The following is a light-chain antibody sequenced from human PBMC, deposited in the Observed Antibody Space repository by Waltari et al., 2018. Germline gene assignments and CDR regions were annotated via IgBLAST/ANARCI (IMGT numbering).Light chain of an antibody. CDR3: QQSYSTTRT. CDR1: QSIRNF. CDR2: AAS. J-gene: IGKJ1*01. Sequence: DIQMTQSPSSLSASVGDRVSITCRASQSIRNFLNWYLQKPGRAPKLLIYAASTLESGVPSRFSGSGSGTDFTLTISSLQPEDFATYYCQQSYSTTRTFGQGTKVEIK. V-gene: IGKV1-39*01.